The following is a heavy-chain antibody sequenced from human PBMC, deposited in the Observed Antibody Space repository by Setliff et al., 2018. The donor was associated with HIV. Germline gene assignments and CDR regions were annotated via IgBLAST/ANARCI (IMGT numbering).Heavy chain of an antibody. J-gene: IGHJ4*02. D-gene: IGHD3-3*01. CDR2: INHSANT. Sequence: PSETLSPTCTVSGGSISGHYWSWIRQSPGKGLEWIGEINHSANTMDNASLKGRVTLSVDASKSQFSLRLSSVAAGDTAVYYCARSIVPVASGYYYFEYWGQGTLVTVSS. CDR3: ARSIVPVASGYYYFEY. CDR1: GGSISGHY. V-gene: IGHV4-34*01.